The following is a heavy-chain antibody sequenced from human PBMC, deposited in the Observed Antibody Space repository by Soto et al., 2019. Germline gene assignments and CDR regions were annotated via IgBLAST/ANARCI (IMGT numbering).Heavy chain of an antibody. CDR3: ARNYYDSSDRDYLDY. V-gene: IGHV1-2*02. CDR2: INPITGGT. Sequence: GSSVKVSFKASGYTFTAYYIHLLRHGPGQGLEWMGWINPITGGTNYAPNFQGRVTMTRDTSISTAYMELSSLRSDDTALYYCARNYYDSSDRDYLDYWGQGTLVTVSS. D-gene: IGHD3-22*01. CDR1: GYTFTAYY. J-gene: IGHJ4*02.